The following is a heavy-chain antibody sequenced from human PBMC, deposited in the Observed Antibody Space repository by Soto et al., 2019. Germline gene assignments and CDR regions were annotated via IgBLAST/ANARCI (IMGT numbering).Heavy chain of an antibody. Sequence: ASVKVSCKASGYTFTSYAMHWVRQAPGQRLEWMGWINAGNGNTKYSQKFQGQVTISVDKSTSTAYLKWNSLKASDTAMYYCARTSAAGKYYYGMDVWGQGTTVTVSS. V-gene: IGHV1-3*01. J-gene: IGHJ6*02. D-gene: IGHD6-13*01. CDR2: INAGNGNT. CDR1: GYTFTSYA. CDR3: ARTSAAGKYYYGMDV.